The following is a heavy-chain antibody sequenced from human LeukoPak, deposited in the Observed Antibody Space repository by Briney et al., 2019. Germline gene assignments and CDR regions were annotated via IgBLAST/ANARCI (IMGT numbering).Heavy chain of an antibody. CDR3: AKDFRRWSFFNAFDI. CDR1: GFTFSDYY. CDR2: ISYDGSNK. J-gene: IGHJ3*02. D-gene: IGHD4-23*01. Sequence: TGGSLRLSCAASGFTFSDYYMSWIRQAPGKGLEWVAVISYDGSNKYWGDSVKGRFTISRDNSKNTLYLQMNSLRAEDTAVYYCAKDFRRWSFFNAFDIWGQGTMVTVSS. V-gene: IGHV3-30*18.